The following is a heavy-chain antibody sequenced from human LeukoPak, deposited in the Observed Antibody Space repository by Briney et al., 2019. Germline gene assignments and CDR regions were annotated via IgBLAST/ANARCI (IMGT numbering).Heavy chain of an antibody. Sequence: ASVNVSFKASGYTFTSYGISWVRQAPGQGLEWMGWISAYNGNTNYAQKLQGRVTMTTDTCTSTAYMELRSLRSEDTAVDYGAIAGSGRYYYMDVWGEGTTVTVSS. D-gene: IGHD3-10*01. V-gene: IGHV1-18*01. CDR3: AIAGSGRYYYMDV. J-gene: IGHJ6*03. CDR1: GYTFTSYG. CDR2: ISAYNGNT.